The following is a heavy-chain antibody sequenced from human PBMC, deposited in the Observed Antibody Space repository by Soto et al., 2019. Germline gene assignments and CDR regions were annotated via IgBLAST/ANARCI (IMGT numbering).Heavy chain of an antibody. CDR1: GYTFTSYY. D-gene: IGHD6-19*01. Sequence: GASVKVSCTASGYTFTSYYMHWVRQAPGQGLEWMGIINPSDGGTSYAQKFQGRVTMTRDTSTSTVYMELSSLRSEDTAVYYCARVAVGLDYWGQGTLVTVSS. V-gene: IGHV1-46*01. CDR3: ARVAVGLDY. CDR2: INPSDGGT. J-gene: IGHJ4*02.